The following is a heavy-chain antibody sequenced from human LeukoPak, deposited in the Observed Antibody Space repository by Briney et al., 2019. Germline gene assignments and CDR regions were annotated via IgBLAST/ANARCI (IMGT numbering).Heavy chain of an antibody. CDR2: INPNSGGT. V-gene: IGHV1-2*02. CDR1: GYTFTGSY. J-gene: IGHJ4*02. D-gene: IGHD3-22*01. Sequence: ASVKVSCRASGYTFTGSYMPWVRKAPGQGLEWLGWINPNSGGTNYAQKFQGRVTMTRDTSISTAYMELSRLRSDDTTVYYCAREYYDSSGTVDYWGQGTLVTVSS. CDR3: AREYYDSSGTVDY.